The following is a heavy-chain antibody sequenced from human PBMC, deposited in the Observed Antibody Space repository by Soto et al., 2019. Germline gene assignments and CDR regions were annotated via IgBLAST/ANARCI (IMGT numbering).Heavy chain of an antibody. CDR3: ARDRPPRGYSYGSHFDY. J-gene: IGHJ4*02. V-gene: IGHV1-18*01. Sequence: GASVKVSCKASGYTFTSYCISWVRQAPGQGLEWMGWISAYNGNTNYAQKLQGRVTMTTDTSTSTAYMELRSLRSDDTAVYYCARDRPPRGYSYGSHFDYWGQGTQVTVSS. CDR1: GYTFTSYC. D-gene: IGHD5-18*01. CDR2: ISAYNGNT.